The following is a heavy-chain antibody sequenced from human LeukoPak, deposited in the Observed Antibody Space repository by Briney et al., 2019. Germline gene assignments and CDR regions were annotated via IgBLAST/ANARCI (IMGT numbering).Heavy chain of an antibody. Sequence: PSQTLSLTCTVSGGSITSGPYYWSWIRQPAGKGLEWIGHIYTSGSTNYNPSLKSRVTISVDTSKNQFSLKLSSVTAADTAVYYCARHRLIGGFRLGEADSWGQGTLVTVSS. CDR2: IYTSGST. J-gene: IGHJ4*02. CDR3: ARHRLIGGFRLGEADS. D-gene: IGHD3-16*01. V-gene: IGHV4-61*09. CDR1: GGSITSGPYY.